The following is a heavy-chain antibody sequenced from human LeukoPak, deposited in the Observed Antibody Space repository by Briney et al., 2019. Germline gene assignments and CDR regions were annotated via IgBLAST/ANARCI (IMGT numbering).Heavy chain of an antibody. CDR2: IYYSGST. V-gene: IGHV4-59*08. J-gene: IGHJ4*02. CDR1: GGSISSYY. Sequence: SETLSLTCTVSGGSISSYYWSWIRQPSGKGLEWIGYIYYSGSTNYNPSLKSRVTISVDTSKNQFSLKLSSVTAADTAVYYCASGDLVEMTTVSGCTLDYWGQGTLVTVSS. D-gene: IGHD5-24*01. CDR3: ASGDLVEMTTVSGCTLDY.